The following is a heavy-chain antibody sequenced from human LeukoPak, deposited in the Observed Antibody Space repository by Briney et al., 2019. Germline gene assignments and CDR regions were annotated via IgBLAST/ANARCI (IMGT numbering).Heavy chain of an antibody. Sequence: GGSLRLSCAPSGFTFSSYWMSWVRQAPGKGLEWVANIKQDGSEKYYVDSVKGRFTISRDNGKNSPYLQMNSLRAEDTAVYYCARKAYGLDVWGKGTTVTVSS. CDR1: GFTFSSYW. CDR2: IKQDGSEK. V-gene: IGHV3-7*03. J-gene: IGHJ6*04. CDR3: ARKAYGLDV.